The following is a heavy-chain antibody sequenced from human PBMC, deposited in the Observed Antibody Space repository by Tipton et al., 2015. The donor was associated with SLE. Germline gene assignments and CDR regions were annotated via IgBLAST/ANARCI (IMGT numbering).Heavy chain of an antibody. D-gene: IGHD6-19*01. CDR2: IYTSGST. J-gene: IGHJ4*02. CDR1: GGSISSSSYY. Sequence: TLSLTCTVSGGSISSSSYYWGWIRQPPGKGLEWIGHIYTSGSTNYNPALKSRVTISVDTSKNQFSLKLSSVTAADTAVYYCAREPVAGTDYWGQGTLVTVSS. V-gene: IGHV4-61*09. CDR3: AREPVAGTDY.